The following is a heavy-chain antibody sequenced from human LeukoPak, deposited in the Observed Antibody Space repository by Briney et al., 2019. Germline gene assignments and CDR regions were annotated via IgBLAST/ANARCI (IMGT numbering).Heavy chain of an antibody. CDR2: ISGSGGST. Sequence: PGGSLRLSCAASGFTFSSYGMSWVRQAPGKGLEWVSAISGSGGSTYYADSVKGRFTISRDNSKNTLYLQMNSLRAEDTAVYYCAKDRSQWLRYFDWLLGDAFDIWGQGTMVTVSS. CDR1: GFTFSSYG. V-gene: IGHV3-23*01. CDR3: AKDRSQWLRYFDWLLGDAFDI. J-gene: IGHJ3*02. D-gene: IGHD3-9*01.